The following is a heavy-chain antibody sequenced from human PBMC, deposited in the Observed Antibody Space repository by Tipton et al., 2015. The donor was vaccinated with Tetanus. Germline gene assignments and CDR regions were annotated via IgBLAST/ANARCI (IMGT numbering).Heavy chain of an antibody. CDR2: ISYSSGTI. CDR3: ARDSTYRRDGYNDFDY. Sequence: LSLTCSVSGASIRSYYWNWVRQAPGKGLEWVSYISYSSGTIYYADSVQGRFTISRDNAKNSLYLQMNSLRDEDTAVYYCARDSTYRRDGYNDFDYWGQGTLVTVSS. CDR1: GASIRSYY. J-gene: IGHJ4*02. V-gene: IGHV3-48*02. D-gene: IGHD5-24*01.